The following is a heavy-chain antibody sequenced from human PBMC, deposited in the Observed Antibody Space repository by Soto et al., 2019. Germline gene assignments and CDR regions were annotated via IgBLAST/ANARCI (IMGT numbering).Heavy chain of an antibody. CDR2: ISSSSSYI. D-gene: IGHD3-3*01. CDR1: GFTFSSYS. CDR3: ARDVSSQAYDFWSGYWYYGMDV. Sequence: GGSLRLSCAASGFTFSSYSMNWVRQAPGKGLEWVSSISSSSSYIYYADSVKGRFTISRDNAKNSLYLQMNSLRAEDTAVYYCARDVSSQAYDFWSGYWYYGMDVWGQGTTVTVSS. V-gene: IGHV3-21*01. J-gene: IGHJ6*02.